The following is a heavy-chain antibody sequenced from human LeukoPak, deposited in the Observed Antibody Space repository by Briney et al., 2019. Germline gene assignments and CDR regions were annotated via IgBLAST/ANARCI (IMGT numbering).Heavy chain of an antibody. CDR2: ISWNSGSI. J-gene: IGHJ4*02. CDR3: ARTPSYQLLPYYFDY. D-gene: IGHD2-2*01. V-gene: IGHV3-9*01. Sequence: PGGSLRLSCAASGFTFDDYAMHWVRQAPGKGLEWVSGISWNSGSIGYADSVKGRFTISRDNAKNSLYLQMNSLRAEDTAEYYCARTPSYQLLPYYFDYWGQGTLVTVSS. CDR1: GFTFDDYA.